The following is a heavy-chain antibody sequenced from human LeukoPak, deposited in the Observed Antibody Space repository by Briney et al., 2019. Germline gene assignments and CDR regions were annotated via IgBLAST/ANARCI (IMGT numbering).Heavy chain of an antibody. D-gene: IGHD4-23*01. V-gene: IGHV4-39*07. J-gene: IGHJ4*02. CDR3: ARSTVVTPFDY. CDR1: GGSISSSSYY. Sequence: PSETLSLTCTVSGGSISSSSYYWGWIRQPPGKGLEWIGSIYYSGSTYYNPSLKSRVTISVDTSKNQFSLKLSSVTAADTAFYYCARSTVVTPFDYWGQGTLVTVSS. CDR2: IYYSGST.